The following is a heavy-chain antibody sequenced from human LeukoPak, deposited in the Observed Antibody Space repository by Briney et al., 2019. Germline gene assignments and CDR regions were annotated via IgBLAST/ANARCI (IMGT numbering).Heavy chain of an antibody. CDR3: TKDVAPGGADV. CDR2: LSLDTDRI. V-gene: IGHV3-9*01. J-gene: IGHJ6*02. Sequence: GRSLRLTCAVYGLSLDTYSIHWIRQAPGKGLEWVSGLSLDTDRIGYGDSVKGRFNVSRDHTKNSVYLQMNSLTPEDSALYFCTKDVAPGGADVWGQGTTVTVSS. CDR1: GLSLDTYS. D-gene: IGHD1-26*01.